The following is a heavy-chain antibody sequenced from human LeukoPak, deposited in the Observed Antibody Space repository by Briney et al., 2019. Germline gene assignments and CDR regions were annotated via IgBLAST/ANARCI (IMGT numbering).Heavy chain of an antibody. CDR1: GGTFSSYA. Sequence: GSSVKASCKASGGTFSSYAISWVRQAPGQGLEWMGGVIPIFGTSNYAQKFQGRVTITADESTSTAYMELSSLRSEDTAVYYCARVGSSQLALGSWSRNSAYYYYGMDVWGQGTTVTVSS. J-gene: IGHJ6*02. CDR2: VIPIFGTS. D-gene: IGHD6-13*01. V-gene: IGHV1-69*01. CDR3: ARVGSSQLALGSWSRNSAYYYYGMDV.